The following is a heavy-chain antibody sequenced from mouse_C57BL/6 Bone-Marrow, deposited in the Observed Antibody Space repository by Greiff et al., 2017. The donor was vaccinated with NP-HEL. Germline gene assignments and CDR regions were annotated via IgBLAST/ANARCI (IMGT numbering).Heavy chain of an antibody. CDR2: INPNNGGT. Sequence: VQLQQSGPELVKPGASVKIPCKASGYTFTDYNMDWVKQSHGKSLEWIGDINPNNGGTIYNQKFKGKATLTVDKSSSTAYMQLRSLTSEDTAVYDCARSDYGKGDYFDYWGQGTTLTVSS. J-gene: IGHJ2*01. V-gene: IGHV1-18*01. CDR1: GYTFTDYN. CDR3: ARSDYGKGDYFDY. D-gene: IGHD1-1*01.